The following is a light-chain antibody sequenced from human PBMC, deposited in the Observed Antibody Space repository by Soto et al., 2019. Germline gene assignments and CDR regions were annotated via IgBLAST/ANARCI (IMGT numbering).Light chain of an antibody. CDR1: QSVSNY. CDR2: GAS. CDR3: QQYNNWPRT. V-gene: IGKV3-15*01. Sequence: EILMTQSPATLSVSPGERATLSCRASQSVSNYLAWYQQIPGQPPRLLIYGASTRATGIPARFSGSGSGTEFTLTISSLQSEDFEVYYCQQYNNWPRTFGQGTKVDIK. J-gene: IGKJ1*01.